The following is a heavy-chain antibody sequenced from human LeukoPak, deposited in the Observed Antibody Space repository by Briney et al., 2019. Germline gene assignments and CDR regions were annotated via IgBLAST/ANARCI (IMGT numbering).Heavy chain of an antibody. CDR2: ISSSSSTI. V-gene: IGHV3-48*04. J-gene: IGHJ4*02. CDR3: ARVPRTSIAAAGTGY. D-gene: IGHD6-13*01. Sequence: QTGGSLRLSCAASGFTFSTYSMDWVRQAPGKGLEWVSYISSSSSTIYYADSVKGRFTISRDNAKNSLYLQMNSLRAEDTAVYYCARVPRTSIAAAGTGYWGQGTLVTVSS. CDR1: GFTFSTYS.